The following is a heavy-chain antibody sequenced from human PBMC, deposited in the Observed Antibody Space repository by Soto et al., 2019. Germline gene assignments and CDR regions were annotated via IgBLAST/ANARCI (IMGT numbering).Heavy chain of an antibody. CDR1: GGTFSIYS. V-gene: IGHV1-69*01. Sequence: QVQLVQSGAEVKKPGSSVKVSCKASGGTFSIYSINWVRPAPGQGIEWMGEIIPSFGTANYAQTFQRRVTITADEATSTAYLEPSSLISEETAVYYCARDGGMHAGGFEYWGQGTLVTASS. J-gene: IGHJ4*02. CDR2: IIPSFGTA. CDR3: ARDGGMHAGGFEY. D-gene: IGHD1-26*01.